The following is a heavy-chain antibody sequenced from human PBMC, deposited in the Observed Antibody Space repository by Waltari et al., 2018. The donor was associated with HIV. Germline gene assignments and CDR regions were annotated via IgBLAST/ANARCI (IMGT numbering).Heavy chain of an antibody. Sequence: VRLQESGPSEVKPSETLSLTCRVSGYSISAGYYWGWIRQSPGKGLEWIGTMFHRGNPYYNPSLQSRVSMSIDSSKTQFSLTLTSVTAADTAMYYCATVSTITTEKYFDYWSRGMLVTV. CDR2: MFHRGNP. CDR3: ATVSTITTEKYFDY. J-gene: IGHJ4*01. CDR1: GYSISAGYY. D-gene: IGHD5-12*01. V-gene: IGHV4-38-2*01.